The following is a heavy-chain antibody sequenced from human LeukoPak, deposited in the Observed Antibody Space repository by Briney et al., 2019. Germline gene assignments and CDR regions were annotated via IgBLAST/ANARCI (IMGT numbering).Heavy chain of an antibody. J-gene: IGHJ5*01. D-gene: IGHD4/OR15-4a*01. V-gene: IGHV4-39*01. CDR3: VRHNGRGGATMGAFDS. CDR1: AASISISSLH. Sequence: SETLSLTCTISAASISISSLHWGWIRQSPGKGLEWIGSIYYGQTIYYNPSLNSRVTISVVTSKDQFTLQLNSVTAADTAVYYCVRHNGRGGATMGAFDSWGQGSLVTVSS. CDR2: IYYGQTI.